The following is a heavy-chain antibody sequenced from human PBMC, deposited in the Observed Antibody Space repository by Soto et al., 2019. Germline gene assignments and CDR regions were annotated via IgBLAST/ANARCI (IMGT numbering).Heavy chain of an antibody. V-gene: IGHV1-18*04. Sequence: ASVKVSCKASGYTFTSYGISWVRQAPGQGPEWMGWISAYNGNTNYAQKLQGRVTMTTDTSTSTAYMELRSLRSDDTAVYYCARTPRYGSGSNWFDPWGQGTLVTVSS. CDR2: ISAYNGNT. CDR3: ARTPRYGSGSNWFDP. CDR1: GYTFTSYG. D-gene: IGHD3-10*01. J-gene: IGHJ5*02.